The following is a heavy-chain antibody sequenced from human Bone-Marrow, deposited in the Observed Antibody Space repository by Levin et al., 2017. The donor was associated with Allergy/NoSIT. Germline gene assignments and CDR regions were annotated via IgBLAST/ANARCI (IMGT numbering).Heavy chain of an antibody. J-gene: IGHJ3*02. D-gene: IGHD3-3*01. CDR1: GYTFTSYG. Sequence: GESLKISCKASGYTFTSYGISWVRQAPGQGLEWMGWISAYNGNTNYAQKLQGRVTMTTDTSTSTAYMELRSLRSDDTAVYYCARDETVLRFLEWPTNPPGAFDIWGQGTMVTVSS. CDR3: ARDETVLRFLEWPTNPPGAFDI. CDR2: ISAYNGNT. V-gene: IGHV1-18*01.